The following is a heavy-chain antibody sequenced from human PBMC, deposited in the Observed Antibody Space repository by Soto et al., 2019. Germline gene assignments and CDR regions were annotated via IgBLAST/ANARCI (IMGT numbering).Heavy chain of an antibody. CDR1: GGSISSYY. CDR3: ARDNAGYCSSTSCRKPYYYYGMGV. V-gene: IGHV4-59*01. D-gene: IGHD2-2*01. Sequence: PSETLSLTCTVSGGSISSYYWSWIRQPPGKGLEWIGYIYYSGSTNYNPSLKSRVTISVDTSKNQFSLKLSSVTAADTAVYYCARDNAGYCSSTSCRKPYYYYGMGVWGQGTTVTVSS. J-gene: IGHJ6*02. CDR2: IYYSGST.